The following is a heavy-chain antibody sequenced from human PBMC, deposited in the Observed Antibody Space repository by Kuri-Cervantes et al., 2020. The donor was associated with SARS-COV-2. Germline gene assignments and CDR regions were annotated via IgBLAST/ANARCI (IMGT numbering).Heavy chain of an antibody. V-gene: IGHV4-34*01. Sequence: LSLTCAVYGGSFSDYYWSWVRQPPGKGLEWIGEINHSGNTNYDPSLKSRVTISIDTSKNQFSLKLTSVAAADAAVYFCAGGPGNNWRWTYWGQGTLVTVSS. CDR2: INHSGNT. D-gene: IGHD1-1*01. CDR3: AGGPGNNWRWTY. CDR1: GGSFSDYY. J-gene: IGHJ4*02.